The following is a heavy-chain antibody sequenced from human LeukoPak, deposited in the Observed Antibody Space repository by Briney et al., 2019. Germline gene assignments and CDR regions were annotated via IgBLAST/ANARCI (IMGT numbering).Heavy chain of an antibody. CDR2: ISSSSSTI. V-gene: IGHV3-48*04. J-gene: IGHJ4*02. CDR1: GFTFSSYS. Sequence: SGGSLRLSCAASGFTFSSYSMNWVRQAPGKGLEWVSYISSSSSTIYYADSVKGRFTISRDNAKNSLYLQMNSLRAEDTAVYYCASFLYDSSGYYGLGGDYWGQGTLVTVS. D-gene: IGHD3-22*01. CDR3: ASFLYDSSGYYGLGGDY.